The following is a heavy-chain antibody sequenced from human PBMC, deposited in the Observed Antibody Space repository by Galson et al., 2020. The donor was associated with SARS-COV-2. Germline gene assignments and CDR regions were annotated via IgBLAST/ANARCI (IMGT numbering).Heavy chain of an antibody. D-gene: IGHD5-12*01. Sequence: LSLTCAASRFTFSRYWMSWVRQAPGKGLEWVANIKQDGSEKYYVDSVKGRFTISRDNAKNSLYLQMNSLRADDTAVYYCARDEDGYKHWGQGTLVTVSS. CDR2: IKQDGSEK. CDR1: RFTFSRYW. J-gene: IGHJ4*02. CDR3: ARDEDGYKH. V-gene: IGHV3-7*01.